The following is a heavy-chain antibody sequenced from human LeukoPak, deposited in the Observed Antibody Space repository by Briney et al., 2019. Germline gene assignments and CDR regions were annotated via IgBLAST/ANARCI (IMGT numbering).Heavy chain of an antibody. CDR1: GFSLSTSGVG. CDR3: AHRPGNVLLWFGELLSKQNVAGFDP. Sequence: RASGPTLVNPTQTLTLTCTFSGFSLSTSGVGVGWIRQPPGKALEWLALIYWDDDKRYSPSLKSRLTITKDTSKNQVVLTMTNMDPVDTATYYCAHRPGNVLLWFGELLSKQNVAGFDPWGQGTLVTVSS. D-gene: IGHD3-10*01. J-gene: IGHJ5*02. CDR2: IYWDDDK. V-gene: IGHV2-5*02.